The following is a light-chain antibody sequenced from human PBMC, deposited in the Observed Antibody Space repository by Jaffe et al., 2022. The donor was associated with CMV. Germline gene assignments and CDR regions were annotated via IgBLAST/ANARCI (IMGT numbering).Light chain of an antibody. Sequence: EIVLTQSPATLSLSPGERATLPCRASQSISNYLAWYQQKPGQAPRLLIHDASNRATGIPARFSGSGSGTDFTLTISSLEPEDFAVYYCQQRSIWPLTFGGGTKVEIK. J-gene: IGKJ4*01. CDR1: QSISNY. CDR2: DAS. CDR3: QQRSIWPLT. V-gene: IGKV3-11*01.